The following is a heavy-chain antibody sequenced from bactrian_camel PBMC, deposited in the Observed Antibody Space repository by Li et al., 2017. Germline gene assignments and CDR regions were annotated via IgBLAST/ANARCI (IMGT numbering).Heavy chain of an antibody. CDR2: IDTGDGST. J-gene: IGHJ4*01. CDR1: GNTYSGIY. V-gene: IGHV3S54*01. CDR3: AKHGGWYGLWKWEYDY. Sequence: VESGGGSVQAGGSLRLSCAVSGNTYSGIYRGWFRQFPGKEREGVAAIDTGDGSTYYADSVKGRFTISQDNAKNTLYLQLNSLKSEDTAMYYCAKHGGWYGLWKWEYDYWGQGTQVTVS. D-gene: IGHD6*01.